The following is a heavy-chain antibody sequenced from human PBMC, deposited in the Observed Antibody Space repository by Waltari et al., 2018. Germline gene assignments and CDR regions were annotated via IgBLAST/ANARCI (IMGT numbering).Heavy chain of an antibody. Sequence: QLQLQESGPGLVKPSETLSLTCTVSGGSSISSTNFWVWIRQPPGKGLEWIGSIFSSGNPYDNPSLKSGVTVSLDASKDRFSLKLSSVTAADTAVYYCARKLRPPFSSFHSWGLGTLVTVSS. CDR1: GGSSISSTNF. J-gene: IGHJ4*02. D-gene: IGHD4-17*01. CDR2: IFSSGNP. V-gene: IGHV4-39*01. CDR3: ARKLRPPFSSFHS.